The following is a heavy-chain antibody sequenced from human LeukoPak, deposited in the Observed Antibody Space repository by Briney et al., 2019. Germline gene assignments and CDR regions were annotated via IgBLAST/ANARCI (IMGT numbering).Heavy chain of an antibody. CDR2: ITSSRTYT. D-gene: IGHD1-1*01. Sequence: PGGSLRVSCAASGFTFTAYSMNWVRQAPGKGLEWVSSITSSRTYTYYADSVRGRFTISRDNAKNALYLQVNSLRGEDTAVYYWARVEYFFDYWGQGTLVTVSS. CDR3: ARVEYFFDY. CDR1: GFTFTAYS. V-gene: IGHV3-21*01. J-gene: IGHJ4*02.